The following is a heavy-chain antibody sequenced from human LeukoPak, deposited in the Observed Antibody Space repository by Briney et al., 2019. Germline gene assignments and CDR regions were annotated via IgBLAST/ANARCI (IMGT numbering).Heavy chain of an antibody. V-gene: IGHV1-18*01. CDR3: ARDTRLRFLEWLLSGDGGEYYFDY. D-gene: IGHD3-3*01. J-gene: IGHJ4*02. CDR1: GYTFTSYG. CDR2: ISAYNGNT. Sequence: ASVKVSCKASGYTFTSYGISWVRQAPGQGLEWMGWISAYNGNTNYAQKLQGRVTMTTGTSTSTAYMELRSLRSDDTAVYYCARDTRLRFLEWLLSGDGGEYYFDYWGQGTLVTVSS.